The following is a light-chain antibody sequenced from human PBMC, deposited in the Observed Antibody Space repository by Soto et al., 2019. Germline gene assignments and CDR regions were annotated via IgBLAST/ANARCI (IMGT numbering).Light chain of an antibody. CDR2: EVS. CDR1: SSDVGGYNY. CDR3: SSYTRSSTLYV. Sequence: QSVLTQPASVSGSPGQSITISCTGTSSDVGGYNYVSWYQQHPGKAPKLMIYEVSNRPSGVSNRFSGSKSGNTASLTISGLQAEDEADYYCSSYTRSSTLYVFGTGTKLT. J-gene: IGLJ1*01. V-gene: IGLV2-14*01.